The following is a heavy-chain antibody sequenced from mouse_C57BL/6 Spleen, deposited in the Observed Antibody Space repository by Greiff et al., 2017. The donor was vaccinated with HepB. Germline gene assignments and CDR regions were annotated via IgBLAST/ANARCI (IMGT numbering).Heavy chain of an antibody. V-gene: IGHV14-2*01. CDR3: AFYDYDVNYAMDY. CDR2: IDPEDGET. CDR1: GFNIKDYY. J-gene: IGHJ4*01. Sequence: VQLQQSGAELVKPGASVKLSCTASGFNIKDYYMHWVKQRTEQGLEWIGRIDPEDGETKYAPKFQGKATITADTSSNTAYLQLISLTSEDTAVYYWAFYDYDVNYAMDYWGQGTSVTVSS. D-gene: IGHD2-4*01.